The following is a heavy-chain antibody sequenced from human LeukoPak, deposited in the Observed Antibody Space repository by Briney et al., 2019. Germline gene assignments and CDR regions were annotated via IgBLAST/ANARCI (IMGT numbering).Heavy chain of an antibody. Sequence: GGSLRLSCAASGFTFSSYAMHWVRQAPGKGLEWVAVISYDGSNKYYADSVKGRFTIYRDNSKNTLYLQMNSLRAEDTAVYYCARVGYSSGWYFDYWGQGTLVTVSS. CDR3: ARVGYSSGWYFDY. CDR2: ISYDGSNK. D-gene: IGHD6-19*01. J-gene: IGHJ4*02. V-gene: IGHV3-30-3*01. CDR1: GFTFSSYA.